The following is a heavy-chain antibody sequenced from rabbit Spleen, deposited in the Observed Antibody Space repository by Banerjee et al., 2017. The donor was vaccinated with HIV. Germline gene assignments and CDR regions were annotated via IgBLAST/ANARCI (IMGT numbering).Heavy chain of an antibody. CDR1: GFDFSRNYW. CDR2: INAITGKA. V-gene: IGHV1S45*01. D-gene: IGHD6-1*01. Sequence: QEQLVESGGGLVKPGGSLTLTCKASGFDFSRNYWMCWVRQAPGKGLQWIACINAITGKAVYATWAKGRFTFSKTSSTTVTLQMTSLTAADTATYFCVRGPPYAGYAGYGYVYLNLWGPGTLVTVS. CDR3: VRGPPYAGYAGYGYVYLNL. J-gene: IGHJ4*01.